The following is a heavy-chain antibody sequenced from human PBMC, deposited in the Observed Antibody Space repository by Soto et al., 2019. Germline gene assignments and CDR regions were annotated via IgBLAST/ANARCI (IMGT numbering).Heavy chain of an antibody. Sequence: PSETQSLTCAVSGGSISSSNWWSWVRQPPGKGLEWIGELYHSGSTNYNPSLKSRVTISVDKSKNQFSLKLSSVTAADTTVYYCARAAMGGSSWPFDYWGQGTLVTSPQ. CDR3: ARAAMGGSSWPFDY. CDR1: GGSISSSNW. V-gene: IGHV4-4*02. J-gene: IGHJ4*02. D-gene: IGHD6-13*01. CDR2: LYHSGST.